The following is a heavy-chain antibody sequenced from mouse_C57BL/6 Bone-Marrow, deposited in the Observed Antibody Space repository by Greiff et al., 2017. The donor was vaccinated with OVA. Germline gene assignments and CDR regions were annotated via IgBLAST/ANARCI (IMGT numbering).Heavy chain of an antibody. V-gene: IGHV2-9-1*01. CDR2: IWTGGGT. J-gene: IGHJ1*03. CDR1: GFSLTSYA. CDR3: ARNRPQDYGSSYVNWYFDV. Sequence: VKLQESGPGLVAPSQSLSITCTVSGFSLTSYAISWVRQPPGKGLEWLGVIWTGGGTNYNSALKSRLSISKDNSKSQAFLKMNSLQTDDTARYYCARNRPQDYGSSYVNWYFDVWGTGTTVTVSS. D-gene: IGHD1-1*01.